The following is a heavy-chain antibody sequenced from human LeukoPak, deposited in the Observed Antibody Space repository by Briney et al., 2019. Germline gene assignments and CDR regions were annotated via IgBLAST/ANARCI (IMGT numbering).Heavy chain of an antibody. CDR2: IYYSGST. CDR1: GGSISSSSYY. V-gene: IGHV4-39*07. CDR3: ARDVLWLGGYYYMDV. D-gene: IGHD3-10*01. J-gene: IGHJ6*03. Sequence: SETLSLTCTVSGGSISSSSYYWGWIRQPPGKGLEWIGRIYYSGSTYYNPSLKSRVTISVDTSKNQFSLKLSSVTAADTAVYYCARDVLWLGGYYYMDVWGKGTRSPSP.